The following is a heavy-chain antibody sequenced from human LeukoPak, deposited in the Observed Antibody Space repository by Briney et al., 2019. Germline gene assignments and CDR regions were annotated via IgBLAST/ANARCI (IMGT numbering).Heavy chain of an antibody. V-gene: IGHV3-30-3*01. CDR1: GFTFSSYA. D-gene: IGHD6-6*01. CDR2: ISYDGSNK. Sequence: GGSLRLSCAASGFTFSSYAMHWVRQAPGKGLEWVAVISYDGSNKYYADSVKGRFTISRDNSKNTLYLQMNSLRAEDTAVYYCARERQLVDYWGQGTLVTVSS. CDR3: ARERQLVDY. J-gene: IGHJ4*02.